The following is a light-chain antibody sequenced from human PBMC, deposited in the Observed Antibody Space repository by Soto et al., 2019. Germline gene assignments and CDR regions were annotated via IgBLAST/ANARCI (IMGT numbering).Light chain of an antibody. J-gene: IGLJ3*02. CDR2: EDN. V-gene: IGLV6-57*03. CDR3: QSYDSSNEV. CDR1: SGRIASNY. Sequence: NFMLTQPHSVSESPGKTVTISCTRSSGRIASNYVQWYQQRPGSAPTTVIYEDNQRPSGVPDRFSVSIDSSSNSASLTISGLKTEDEADYYCQSYDSSNEVFGGGTKLTVL.